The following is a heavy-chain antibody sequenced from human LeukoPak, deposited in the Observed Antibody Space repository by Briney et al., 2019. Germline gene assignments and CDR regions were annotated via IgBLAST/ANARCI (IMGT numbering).Heavy chain of an antibody. D-gene: IGHD5-12*01. CDR1: GGSISSSNW. CDR2: IYHSGTT. V-gene: IGHV4-4*02. CDR3: ARAGIRREYNSYELDY. J-gene: IGHJ4*02. Sequence: SGTLSLTCAVSGGSISSSNWWTWVRQPPGKGLEWLGEIYHSGTTNYNPSLKSRVTISVDKSKNQFSLNLSSVTAADTAVFYCARAGIRREYNSYELDYWGQGILVTVSS.